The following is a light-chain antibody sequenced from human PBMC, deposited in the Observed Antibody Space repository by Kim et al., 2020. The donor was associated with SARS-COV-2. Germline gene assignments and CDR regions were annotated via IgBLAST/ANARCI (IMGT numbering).Light chain of an antibody. CDR2: SSN. CDR3: AAWDDSLNAWV. V-gene: IGLV1-44*01. J-gene: IGLJ3*02. CDR1: RSNIGRYT. Sequence: QSVLTQPPSASGTPGQRVTISCSGSRSNIGRYTVNWYQQFPGTAPKFLIYSSNQRPSGVPDRFSGSQSGTSASLAISGLHAEDEADYYCAAWDDSLNAWVFGGGTKLTVL.